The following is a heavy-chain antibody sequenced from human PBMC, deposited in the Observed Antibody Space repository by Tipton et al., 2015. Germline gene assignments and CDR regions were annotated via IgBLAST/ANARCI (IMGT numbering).Heavy chain of an antibody. CDR1: GFTFSSYA. J-gene: IGHJ6*02. D-gene: IGHD3-10*01. Sequence: GSLRLSCAASGFTFSSYAMNWVRQAPGKGLEWVSGISRSGGGIDYADSVKGRFTISRDSSKNTLYLQMNSLRVDDTAVYYCAEKRGYFGGHGMDVWGPGTTVTVSS. CDR2: ISRSGGGI. CDR3: AEKRGYFGGHGMDV. V-gene: IGHV3-23*01.